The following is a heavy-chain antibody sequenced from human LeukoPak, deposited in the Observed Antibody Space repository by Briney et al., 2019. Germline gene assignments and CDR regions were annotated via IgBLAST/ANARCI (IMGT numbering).Heavy chain of an antibody. D-gene: IGHD1-26*01. CDR1: GFTFSSYA. V-gene: IGHV3-23*01. CDR3: AKDLGGVGRRGAFDI. J-gene: IGHJ3*02. Sequence: PGASLRHSCAASGFTFSSYAMSWVRQAPGKGLEWVSAISGSGGSTYYADSVKGRFTISRDNSKNTLYLQMNSLRAEDTAVYYCAKDLGGVGRRGAFDIWGQGTMVTVSS. CDR2: ISGSGGST.